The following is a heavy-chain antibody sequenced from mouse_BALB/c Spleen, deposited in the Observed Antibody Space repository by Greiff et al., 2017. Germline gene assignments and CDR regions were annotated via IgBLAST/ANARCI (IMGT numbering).Heavy chain of an antibody. D-gene: IGHD2-14*01. CDR3: ARGQVRPGAWFAY. V-gene: IGHV1S56*01. CDR1: GYTFTSYY. J-gene: IGHJ3*01. Sequence: QVQLQQSGPELVKPGASVKMSCKASGYTFTSYYIHWVKQRPGQGLEWIGWIYPGDGSTKYNEKFKGKTTLTADKSSSTAYMLLSSLTSEDSAIYFCARGQVRPGAWFAYWGQGTLVTVSA. CDR2: IYPGDGST.